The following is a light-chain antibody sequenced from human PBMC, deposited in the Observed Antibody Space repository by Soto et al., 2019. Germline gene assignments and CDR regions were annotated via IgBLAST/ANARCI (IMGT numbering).Light chain of an antibody. Sequence: QSVVIQPASVSWSPGRSINITCAGTIRDVGSYKFVSWYQQLPSKAPKLMIYEVSNRHSGVYNRFSGSKSGNTASLTISGLQAEDEADYYCSSYTTSTNYVFGSGTKVTVL. CDR3: SSYTTSTNYV. V-gene: IGLV2-14*01. CDR1: IRDVGSYKF. J-gene: IGLJ1*01. CDR2: EVS.